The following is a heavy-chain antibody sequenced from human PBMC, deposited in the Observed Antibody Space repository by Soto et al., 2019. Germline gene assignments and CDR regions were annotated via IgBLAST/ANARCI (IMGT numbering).Heavy chain of an antibody. V-gene: IGHV4-59*01. Sequence: QVHLQESGPGLVKPSETPSLTCTVSNDSINSYYWGWIRQPPGKGLEWSGYSYFSGGTDYNPSLKGRVTISVDRSRNQFSLKLTSVTAGDRAVYYCVSELSRGWFDPWGRVTLVSVCS. D-gene: IGHD3-16*01. CDR1: NDSINSYY. CDR2: SYFSGGT. CDR3: VSELSRGWFDP. J-gene: IGHJ5*02.